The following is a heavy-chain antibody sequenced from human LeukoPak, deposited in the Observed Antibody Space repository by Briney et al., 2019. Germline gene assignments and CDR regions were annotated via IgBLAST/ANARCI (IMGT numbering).Heavy chain of an antibody. Sequence: GGSLRLSCAASGFTLICCGMHWVRQAPGKGLEWVANIKQDGSDKNYVDSVKGRFTISRDNAKNSLSLQMNSLRAEDTAVYYCARETPDSSGWDWGQGTLVTVSS. V-gene: IGHV3-7*01. D-gene: IGHD6-19*01. J-gene: IGHJ4*02. CDR2: IKQDGSDK. CDR3: ARETPDSSGWD. CDR1: GFTLICCG.